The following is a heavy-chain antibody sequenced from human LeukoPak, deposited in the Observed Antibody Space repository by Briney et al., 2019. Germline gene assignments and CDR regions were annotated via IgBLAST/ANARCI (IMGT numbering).Heavy chain of an antibody. Sequence: AGGSLRLSCAASGFTFSSYSMNWVRQAPGKGLEWVSYISSSSSTIHYADSVKGRFTISRDNAKNSLYLQMNSLRAEDTAVYYCARALWFGETFPAYWGQGTLVTVSS. CDR2: ISSSSSTI. D-gene: IGHD3-10*01. CDR1: GFTFSSYS. CDR3: ARALWFGETFPAY. V-gene: IGHV3-48*01. J-gene: IGHJ4*02.